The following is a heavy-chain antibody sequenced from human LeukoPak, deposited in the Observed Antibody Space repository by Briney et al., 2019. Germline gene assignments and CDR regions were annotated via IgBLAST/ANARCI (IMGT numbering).Heavy chain of an antibody. J-gene: IGHJ4*02. V-gene: IGHV3-23*01. CDR2: ISGSGGTT. CDR3: AKGDSGLAFDH. Sequence: PGGSLRLSCAASGIAFSSYAMSWVRQAPGKGLEWVSTISGSGGTTYYADSVKGRFTISRDNSKNTLHLQMNSLRAEDTAVYYCAKGDSGLAFDHWGQGTLVTVSS. CDR1: GIAFSSYA.